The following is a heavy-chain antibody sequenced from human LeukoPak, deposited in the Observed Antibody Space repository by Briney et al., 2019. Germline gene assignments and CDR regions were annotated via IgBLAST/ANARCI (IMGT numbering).Heavy chain of an antibody. D-gene: IGHD5-12*01. J-gene: IGHJ6*03. CDR1: GGSISSSSYY. CDR3: ARVSSVWIKDYYYYMDV. Sequence: SETLSLTCTVSGGSISSSSYYWGWIRQPPGKGLEWIGSIYYSGSTYYNPSLKSRVTMSVGTSKKQFSLKLRSVTAADTAVYYCARVSSVWIKDYYYYMDVWGKGTTVIVSS. V-gene: IGHV4-39*07. CDR2: IYYSGST.